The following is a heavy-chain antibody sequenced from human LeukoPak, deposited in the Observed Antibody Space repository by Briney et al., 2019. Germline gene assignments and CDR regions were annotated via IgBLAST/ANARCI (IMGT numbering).Heavy chain of an antibody. V-gene: IGHV3-30*01. CDR2: MSHDGSNE. CDR3: ARDRGQYYGSGSYYVN. CDR1: GFTFSFYA. D-gene: IGHD3-10*01. J-gene: IGHJ4*02. Sequence: GRSLRLSCAASGFTFSFYAMHWVRQAPGKGLDWAAVMSHDGSNEYYADSVKGRFTISRDNSKNTLFLQMNSLRADDTAVYYCARDRGQYYGSGSYYVNWGQGTLVTVSS.